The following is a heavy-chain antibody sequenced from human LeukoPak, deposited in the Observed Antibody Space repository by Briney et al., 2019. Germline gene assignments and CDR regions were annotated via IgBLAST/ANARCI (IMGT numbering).Heavy chain of an antibody. D-gene: IGHD3/OR15-3a*01. CDR1: GFIFTNYF. CDR2: ISGSGGST. V-gene: IGHV3-23*01. CDR3: AKGRTGSPFDY. Sequence: PGGSLRLSCAASGFIFTNYFMSWVRQAPGKGLEWVSAISGSGGSTYYADSVKGRFTISRDNSKNTLYLQMNSLRAEDTAVYYCAKGRTGSPFDYWGQGSLVTVSS. J-gene: IGHJ4*02.